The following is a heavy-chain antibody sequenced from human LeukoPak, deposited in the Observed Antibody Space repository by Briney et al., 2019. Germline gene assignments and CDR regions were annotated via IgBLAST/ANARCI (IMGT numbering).Heavy chain of an antibody. CDR1: GFTFSSYG. J-gene: IGHJ4*02. CDR3: ARDWGQRGVGATLAN. CDR2: ISHDGSES. V-gene: IGHV3-30*03. D-gene: IGHD1-26*01. Sequence: GGSLRLSCAASGFTFSSYGMSWVRQAPGKWLEWVSFISHDGSESFHTESVKGRFTISRDNFKNTVDLQVSGLKEEDTAVYYCARDWGQRGVGATLANWGQGTLVIVSS.